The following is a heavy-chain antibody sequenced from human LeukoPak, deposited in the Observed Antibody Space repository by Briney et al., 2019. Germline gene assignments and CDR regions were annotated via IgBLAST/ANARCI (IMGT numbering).Heavy chain of an antibody. J-gene: IGHJ6*04. CDR3: ARGVLTMDV. V-gene: IGHV4-34*01. Sequence: PSETLSLTCAVYGGSFSGYYWSWIRQPPGKGLEWIGEINHSGSTNYNPSLKSRVTISVDTSKNKFSLKRSSVTAADTAVYYCARGVLTMDVWGKGTTVTVPS. CDR2: INHSGST. CDR1: GGSFSGYY. D-gene: IGHD4/OR15-4a*01.